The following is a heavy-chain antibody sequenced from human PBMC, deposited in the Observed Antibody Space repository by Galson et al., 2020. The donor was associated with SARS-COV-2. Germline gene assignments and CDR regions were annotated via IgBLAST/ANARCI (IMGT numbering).Heavy chain of an antibody. J-gene: IGHJ4*02. CDR1: VFTFSGYA. CDR2: ISTTGYNT. CDR3: ARQVYGDYSFDY. V-gene: IGHV3-23*01. Sequence: GESLKISCAASVFTFSGYAMHWVHQAPGKGLEWVSSISTTGYNTYYAGSVKGRFTVSRDNSKNTVYLQMSSLRADDTAVYYCARQVYGDYSFDYWDQGSLVTVSS. D-gene: IGHD2-21*02.